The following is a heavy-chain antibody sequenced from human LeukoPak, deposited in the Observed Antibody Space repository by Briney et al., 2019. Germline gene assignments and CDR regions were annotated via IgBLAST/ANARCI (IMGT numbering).Heavy chain of an antibody. CDR3: ARGGMVRGVPSNY. CDR2: INHSGST. CDR1: GGSFSGYY. V-gene: IGHV4-34*01. J-gene: IGHJ4*02. D-gene: IGHD3-10*01. Sequence: SETLSLTCAVYGGSFSGYYWSWIRQPPGKGLEWIGEINHSGSTNYNPSLKSRVTISVDTSKNQFSLKLSSVTAADTAVYYCARGGMVRGVPSNYWGQGTLVTVSS.